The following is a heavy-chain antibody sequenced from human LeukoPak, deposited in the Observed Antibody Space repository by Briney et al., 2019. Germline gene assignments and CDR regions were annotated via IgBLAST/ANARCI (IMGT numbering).Heavy chain of an antibody. D-gene: IGHD3-22*01. CDR1: GGTFSSYA. Sequence: ASVKVSCKASGGTFSSYAISWVRQAPGQGLEWMGRIIPILGIANYAQKFQGRVTMTRDTSISTAYMELSRLRSDDTAVYYCATPRRYYYDSSGYYSEDYGMDVWGQGTTVTVSS. J-gene: IGHJ6*02. CDR2: IIPILGIA. CDR3: ATPRRYYYDSSGYYSEDYGMDV. V-gene: IGHV1-69*04.